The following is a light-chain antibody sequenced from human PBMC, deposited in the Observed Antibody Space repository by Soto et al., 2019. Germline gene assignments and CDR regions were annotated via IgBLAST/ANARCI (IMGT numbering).Light chain of an antibody. CDR3: QQYGSSPLFT. CDR2: GAS. CDR1: QSVSSSY. Sequence: EIVLTQSPGTLSLSPGERATLSCRASQSVSSSYLAWYQHKPGQAPRLLIYGASSRATGIPDRFSGSGSGTDFTLTISRLEPEDFAVYFLQQYGSSPLFTFGPGTKVDIK. V-gene: IGKV3-20*01. J-gene: IGKJ3*01.